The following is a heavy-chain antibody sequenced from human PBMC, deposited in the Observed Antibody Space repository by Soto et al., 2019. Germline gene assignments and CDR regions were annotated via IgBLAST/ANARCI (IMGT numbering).Heavy chain of an antibody. V-gene: IGHV4-30-4*01. CDR3: ARERLGADSSGDYWNYMDV. CDR1: GGSISSGDYY. Sequence: QVQLQESGPGLVKPSQTLSLTCTVSGGSISSGDYYWSWIRQPPGKGLEWIGYIHNSGSTYYNPSLRSGLSISVDTSKTQFSLKLTSVTAADPAVYYCARERLGADSSGDYWNYMDVWGQGTTVTVSS. CDR2: IHNSGST. J-gene: IGHJ6*02. D-gene: IGHD3-22*01.